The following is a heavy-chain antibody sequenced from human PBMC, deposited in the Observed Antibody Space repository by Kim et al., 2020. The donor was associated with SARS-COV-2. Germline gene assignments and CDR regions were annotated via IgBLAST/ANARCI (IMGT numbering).Heavy chain of an antibody. CDR2: IYYSGST. CDR3: ARHAIWFGEKSGLDY. CDR1: GGSISSSSYY. V-gene: IGHV4-39*01. J-gene: IGHJ4*02. D-gene: IGHD3-10*01. Sequence: SETLSLTCTVSGGSISSSSYYWGWIRQPPGKGLEWIGGIYYSGSTYYNPSLKSRVTISVDTSKNQLSLKLGSVTAADTDVYYGARHAIWFGEKSGLDYWGQGTLAT.